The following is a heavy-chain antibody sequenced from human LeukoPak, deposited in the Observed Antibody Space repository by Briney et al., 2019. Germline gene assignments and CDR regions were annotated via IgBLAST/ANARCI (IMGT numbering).Heavy chain of an antibody. J-gene: IGHJ3*02. CDR2: ISYDGSSH. V-gene: IGHV3-30*18. CDR3: AKEAPERGSYAFDM. CDR1: GFIFSSYG. D-gene: IGHD3-16*01. Sequence: GGSLRLSCAASGFIFSSYGMHWVRQAPGKGLEWVAIISYDGSSHYYADSVKGRFTISRDNSKNTLYLQMNSLRREDTAAYYCAKEAPERGSYAFDMWGQGTMVTVSS.